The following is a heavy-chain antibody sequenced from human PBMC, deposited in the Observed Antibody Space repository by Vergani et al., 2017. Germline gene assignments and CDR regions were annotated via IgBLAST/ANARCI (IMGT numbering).Heavy chain of an antibody. Sequence: QVQLVESGGGVVQPGGSLRLSCGALGFTFSNYGMPLVRQAPGKGLEWVTFIRYDGSNTYYADSVKGRFTISRDNSKNTLFLQMNSLRPEDTAVYYCARDTVTGSRYFDYWGQGTLVTVSS. J-gene: IGHJ4*02. CDR3: ARDTVTGSRYFDY. CDR2: IRYDGSNT. D-gene: IGHD6-19*01. CDR1: GFTFSNYG. V-gene: IGHV3-30*02.